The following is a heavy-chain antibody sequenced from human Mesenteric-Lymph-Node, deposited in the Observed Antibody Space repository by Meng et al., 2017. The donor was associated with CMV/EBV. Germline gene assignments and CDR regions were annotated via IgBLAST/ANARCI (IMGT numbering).Heavy chain of an antibody. J-gene: IGHJ4*02. CDR3: VRVGYIWNLFDY. Sequence: SETLSLTCTVSGGSISSYYWSWVRQPPGKGLEWIGYVHYSGSTDYNPSLKSRITISVDTSKNQFSLKLSSVTAADTAVHYCVRVGYIWNLFDYWGQGTLVTVSS. CDR2: VHYSGST. V-gene: IGHV4-59*12. D-gene: IGHD1-1*01. CDR1: GGSISSYY.